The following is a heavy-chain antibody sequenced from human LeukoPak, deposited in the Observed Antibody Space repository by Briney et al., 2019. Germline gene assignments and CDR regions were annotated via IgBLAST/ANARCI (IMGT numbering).Heavy chain of an antibody. D-gene: IGHD3-3*01. V-gene: IGHV3-49*04. J-gene: IGHJ4*02. CDR1: GFTFGDYA. CDR3: TRVVGRFLAPDY. CDR2: IRSKAYGGTT. Sequence: GGSLRLSCTASGFTFGDYAMSWVRQAPGKGLEWVGFIRSKAYGGTTEYAASVKGRFTISRDDPKSIAYLQMNSLKTEDTAVYYCTRVVGRFLAPDYWGQGTLVTVSS.